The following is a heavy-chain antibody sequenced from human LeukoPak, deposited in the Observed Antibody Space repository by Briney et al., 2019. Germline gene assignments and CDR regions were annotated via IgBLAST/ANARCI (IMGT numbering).Heavy chain of an antibody. CDR1: VFTFSSYA. J-gene: IGHJ6*02. CDR2: ISGSGGST. V-gene: IGHV3-23*01. CDR3: AKADLVVVPAAQDLYYYGMDV. Sequence: GGSLRLSCAASVFTFSSYAMSWVRQAPGKGLEWASAISGSGGSTYYADSVKGRFTISRDNSKNTLYLQMNSLRAEDTAVYYCAKADLVVVPAAQDLYYYGMDVWGQGTTVTVSS. D-gene: IGHD2-2*01.